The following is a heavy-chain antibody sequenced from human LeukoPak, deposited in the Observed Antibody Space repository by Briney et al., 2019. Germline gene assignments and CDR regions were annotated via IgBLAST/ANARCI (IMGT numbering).Heavy chain of an antibody. CDR2: IMKDGGVK. CDR3: VRDRDFYVFDY. CDR1: GFTVNAYW. J-gene: IGHJ4*02. D-gene: IGHD2/OR15-2a*01. Sequence: PGGSLRLSCDASGFTVNAYWMAWVRQAPGKGLEWVANIMKDGGVKQYMDSVKGRFTISRDNAKNSLFLHMSSLRAEDTAVYYCVRDRDFYVFDYWGQGTLVTVSS. V-gene: IGHV3-7*01.